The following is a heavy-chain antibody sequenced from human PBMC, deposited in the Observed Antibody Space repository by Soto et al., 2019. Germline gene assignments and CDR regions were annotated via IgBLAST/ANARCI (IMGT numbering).Heavy chain of an antibody. Sequence: SETQSLTRPVSGGSSVGRSGGWIRPTPGKGLEWIGYVYFSGISTSNPSLKGRVTMSGDMSKNQFALKVRSVTAADTAVFYCARHTGWRRDPVDIWGPGSMVTVS. V-gene: IGHV4-59*11. CDR3: ARHTGWRRDPVDI. D-gene: IGHD2-21*02. CDR1: GGSSVGRS. J-gene: IGHJ3*02. CDR2: VYFSGIS.